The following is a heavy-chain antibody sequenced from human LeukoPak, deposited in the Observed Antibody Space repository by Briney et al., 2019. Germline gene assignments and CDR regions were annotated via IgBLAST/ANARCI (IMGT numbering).Heavy chain of an antibody. Sequence: ASVKVSCKASGYTFTGYYMHWVRQAPGQGLEWMGWINPNSGGTNYAQKFQGRVTMTRDTSISTAYMELSRLRSDDTAVYYCSRATRYYDILTGYRPYYFDYWGQGTLVTVSS. J-gene: IGHJ4*02. CDR1: GYTFTGYY. CDR3: SRATRYYDILTGYRPYYFDY. V-gene: IGHV1-2*02. D-gene: IGHD3-9*01. CDR2: INPNSGGT.